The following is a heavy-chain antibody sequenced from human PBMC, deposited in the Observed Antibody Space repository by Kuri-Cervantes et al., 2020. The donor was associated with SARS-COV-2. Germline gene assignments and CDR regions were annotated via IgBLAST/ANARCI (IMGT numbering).Heavy chain of an antibody. CDR1: QFNLSSHA. V-gene: IGHV3-23*01. D-gene: IGHD3-3*01. J-gene: IGHJ6*02. CDR2: ISGSGSST. CDR3: ARDGGSVTIFGVVINYYYGMDV. Sequence: GGSLRLSCAASQFNLSSHAVNWVRQAPGKGLEWVLGISGSGSSTYYADSVKGRFTISGDQSKNTLYLQMNSLRAEDTAVYYCARDGGSVTIFGVVINYYYGMDVWGQGTTVTVSS.